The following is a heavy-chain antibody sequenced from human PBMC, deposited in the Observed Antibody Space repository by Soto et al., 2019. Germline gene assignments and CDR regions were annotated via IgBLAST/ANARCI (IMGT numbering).Heavy chain of an antibody. V-gene: IGHV4-39*01. CDR1: GGSISSSSYY. Sequence: SETLSLTCTVSGGSISSSSYYWGWIRQPPGKGLEWIGSIYYSGSTYYNPSLKSRVTISVDTSKNQFSLKLSSVTASDTAVYYCARHVAGYSSGLDYWGQGTLVTVSS. CDR2: IYYSGST. J-gene: IGHJ4*02. CDR3: ARHVAGYSSGLDY. D-gene: IGHD6-19*01.